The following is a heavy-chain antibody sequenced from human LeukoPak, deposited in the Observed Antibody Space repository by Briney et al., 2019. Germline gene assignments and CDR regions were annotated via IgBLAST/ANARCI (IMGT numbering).Heavy chain of an antibody. CDR1: GFTFSGYS. Sequence: GGSLRLSCAASGFTFSGYSLSWVRQTPGKGLEWVSSIASSENQIYYADSVLGRFTISRDNAKKSVYLQMNSLKAEDTAVYYCARRGPGSGWTIYYWGQGTLVIVSS. V-gene: IGHV3-21*01. CDR2: IASSENQI. D-gene: IGHD6-19*01. CDR3: ARRGPGSGWTIYY. J-gene: IGHJ4*02.